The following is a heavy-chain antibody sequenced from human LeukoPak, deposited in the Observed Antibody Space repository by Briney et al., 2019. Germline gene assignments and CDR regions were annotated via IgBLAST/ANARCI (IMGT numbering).Heavy chain of an antibody. J-gene: IGHJ4*02. CDR2: IYSSGST. D-gene: IGHD3-10*01. CDR1: GGSISSSGYY. V-gene: IGHV4-39*07. Sequence: SETLSLTCTVSGGSISSSGYYWGWIRQPPGRGLEWIGSIYSSGSTYYNASLKSRVIVSLDSSKNQFSLKLCSVTAADTAVYYCTTDSGDYFDYWGQGTLVTVSS. CDR3: TTDSGDYFDY.